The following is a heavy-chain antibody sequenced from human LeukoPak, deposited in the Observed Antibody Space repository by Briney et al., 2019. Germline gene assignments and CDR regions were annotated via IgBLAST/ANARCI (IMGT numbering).Heavy chain of an antibody. D-gene: IGHD3-16*01. CDR2: IHLDGRTT. CDR3: ARGGSPSDY. Sequence: PGGSLRLSCAASGFTFSSYWMHWVRQRPGKGLVWVSRIHLDGRTTNYADSVKGRFTISRDNAKNTLSLEMNSLRPGDTAVYYCARGGSPSDYWGQGTLVSVSS. J-gene: IGHJ4*02. CDR1: GFTFSSYW. V-gene: IGHV3-74*01.